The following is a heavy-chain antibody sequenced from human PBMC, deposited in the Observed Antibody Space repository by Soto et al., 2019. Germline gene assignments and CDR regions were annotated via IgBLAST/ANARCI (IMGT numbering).Heavy chain of an antibody. CDR2: ISPWNGNT. D-gene: IGHD3-9*01. Sequence: ASVKVSCKASGYTFTAYGLNWVRQAPGQGLEWMGWISPWNGNTNYGYKFQGRVTMTTDTSTSTAYMELTSLRSDDTAVYYCARNDILTGYRPTNYDYWGQGTLVTVSS. CDR1: GYTFTAYG. V-gene: IGHV1-18*01. J-gene: IGHJ4*02. CDR3: ARNDILTGYRPTNYDY.